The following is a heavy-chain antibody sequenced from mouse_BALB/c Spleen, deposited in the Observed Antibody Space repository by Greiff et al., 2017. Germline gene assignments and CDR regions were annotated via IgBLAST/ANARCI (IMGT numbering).Heavy chain of an antibody. CDR2: IWAGGST. V-gene: IGHV2-9*02. CDR1: GFSLTSYG. Sequence: VKLVESGPGLVAPSQSLSITCTVSGFSLTSYGVHWVRQPPGKGLEWLGVIWAGGSTNYNSALMSRLSISKDNSKSQVFLKMNSLQTDDTAMYYCAREYYALYYAMDYWGQGTSVTVSS. J-gene: IGHJ4*01. CDR3: AREYYALYYAMDY. D-gene: IGHD1-1*01.